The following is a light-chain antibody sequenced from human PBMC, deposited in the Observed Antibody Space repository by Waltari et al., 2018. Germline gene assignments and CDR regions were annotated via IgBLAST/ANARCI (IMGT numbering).Light chain of an antibody. CDR3: QHYVRLPVT. CDR1: QSISSF. Sequence: IVLTQSPGTLSLSPGERATFSCRASQSISSFLVWYQQKPGQAPRLLIYGASTRATGIPDRFSGSGSGTDFSLTISRLEPEDFPVYYCQHYVRLPVTFGQGTKVEIK. CDR2: GAS. J-gene: IGKJ1*01. V-gene: IGKV3-20*01.